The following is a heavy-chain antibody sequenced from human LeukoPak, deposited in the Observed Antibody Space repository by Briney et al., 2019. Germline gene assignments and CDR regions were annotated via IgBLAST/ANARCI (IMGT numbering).Heavy chain of an antibody. J-gene: IGHJ4*02. CDR1: GFTFSSYA. V-gene: IGHV3-23*01. Sequence: PGGSLRLSCAASGFTFSSYAMSWVRQAPGKGLEWVSTINGSGSTTYYADSVKGRFTISRDNSKNTLYLQMNSLRAEDTAVYYCAKSQTSYDSSAYYYPHYWGQGTLVTVSS. D-gene: IGHD3-22*01. CDR3: AKSQTSYDSSAYYYPHY. CDR2: INGSGSTT.